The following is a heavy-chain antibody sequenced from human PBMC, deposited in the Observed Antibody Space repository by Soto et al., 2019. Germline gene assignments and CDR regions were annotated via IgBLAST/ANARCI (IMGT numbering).Heavy chain of an antibody. CDR2: IYWDDDT. D-gene: IGHD2-2*01. V-gene: IGHV2-5*02. Sequence: QITLKESGPTLVKPTQTLTLTCIFSGFSFSADGVGVGWIRQPPGKALEWLALIYWDDDTRYSPSLKSRLTITKDTSKNQVVLTMTNMDPVGTGTYYCAHAFGGTSWPNDAFDVWGQGTVVTVSS. J-gene: IGHJ3*01. CDR3: AHAFGGTSWPNDAFDV. CDR1: GFSFSADGVG.